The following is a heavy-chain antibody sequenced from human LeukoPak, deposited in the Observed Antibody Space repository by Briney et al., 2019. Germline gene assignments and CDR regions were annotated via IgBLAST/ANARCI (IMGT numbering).Heavy chain of an antibody. CDR1: GFSLSTSGVG. CDR2: IYWNDDK. V-gene: IGHV2-5*01. Sequence: SGPTLVNPTQTLTLTCTFSGFSLSTSGVGVGWIRQPPGKALEWLALIYWNDDKRYSPSLKSRLTITKDTSKNQVVLTMTNVDPVDTATYYCAHSHYSGAFDIWGQGTMVTVSS. CDR3: AHSHYSGAFDI. J-gene: IGHJ3*02. D-gene: IGHD4-11*01.